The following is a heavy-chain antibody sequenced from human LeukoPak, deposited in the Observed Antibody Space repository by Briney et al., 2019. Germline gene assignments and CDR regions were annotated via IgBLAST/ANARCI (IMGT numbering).Heavy chain of an antibody. V-gene: IGHV3-49*04. Sequence: SLRLSCTASGFTFGDYAMSWVRQAPGKRLEWVGFIRSKAHGGTTEYAASVKGIFTISRDDSKSIAYLKMNSLKTEDTAVYYCTSFGYYSDAFDIWGQGTMVTVSS. J-gene: IGHJ3*02. D-gene: IGHD3-10*01. CDR3: TSFGYYSDAFDI. CDR2: IRSKAHGGTT. CDR1: GFTFGDYA.